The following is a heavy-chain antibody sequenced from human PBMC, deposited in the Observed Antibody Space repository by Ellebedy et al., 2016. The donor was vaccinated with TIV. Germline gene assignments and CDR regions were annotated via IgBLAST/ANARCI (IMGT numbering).Heavy chain of an antibody. Sequence: PGGSLRLSCAASGFSFSDYAMTWVRQAPGKGLEWVSHFSDSTYYADSVKGRFTISRDNSNNILYLHTNSLRAKDTAIYYCAKGRSGTYIHHAFDYWGQGTLVTVSS. V-gene: IGHV3-23*01. CDR1: GFSFSDYA. CDR2: FSDST. J-gene: IGHJ4*02. CDR3: AKGRSGTYIHHAFDY. D-gene: IGHD1-14*01.